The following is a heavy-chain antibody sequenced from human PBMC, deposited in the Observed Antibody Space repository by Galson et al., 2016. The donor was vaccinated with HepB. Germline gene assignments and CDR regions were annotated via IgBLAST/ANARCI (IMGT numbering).Heavy chain of an antibody. CDR2: ISYDGNNK. Sequence: SLRLSCAASGFSLSNHGMHWVRQAPGKGLEWVAFISYDGNNKYYADSVKGRFTISRGNSKNTLFLQMNSPRAEDTAVYYCAKDLRGYYDFLFGMDVWGQGTTVTVSS. J-gene: IGHJ6*02. D-gene: IGHD3-3*01. CDR3: AKDLRGYYDFLFGMDV. V-gene: IGHV3-30*18. CDR1: GFSLSNHG.